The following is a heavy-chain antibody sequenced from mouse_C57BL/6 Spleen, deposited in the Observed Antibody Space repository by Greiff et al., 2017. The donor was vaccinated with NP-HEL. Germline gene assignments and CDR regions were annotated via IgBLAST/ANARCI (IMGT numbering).Heavy chain of an antibody. CDR2: IDPSDSYT. V-gene: IGHV1-59*01. Sequence: QVQLQQPGAELVRPGTSVKLSCKASGYTFTSYWMHWVKQRPGQGLEWIGVIDPSDSYTNYNQKFKGKATLTVDTSSSTAYMQLSSLTSEDSAVYYCARPPYYYGSSPYWYFDVWGTGTTVTVSS. J-gene: IGHJ1*03. CDR1: GYTFTSYW. D-gene: IGHD1-1*01. CDR3: ARPPYYYGSSPYWYFDV.